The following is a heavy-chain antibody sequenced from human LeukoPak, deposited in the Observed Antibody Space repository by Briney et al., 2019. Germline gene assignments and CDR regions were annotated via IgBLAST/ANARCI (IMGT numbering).Heavy chain of an antibody. Sequence: QPGGSLRLSCAASGFTVSSNYMSWVHQAPGKGLEWVSVIYSGGSTYYADSVKGRFTISRDNSKNTLYLQMNSLRAEDTAVYYCARAAAGTAFDYWGQGTLVTVSS. D-gene: IGHD6-13*01. V-gene: IGHV3-66*01. CDR1: GFTVSSNY. CDR3: ARAAAGTAFDY. J-gene: IGHJ4*02. CDR2: IYSGGST.